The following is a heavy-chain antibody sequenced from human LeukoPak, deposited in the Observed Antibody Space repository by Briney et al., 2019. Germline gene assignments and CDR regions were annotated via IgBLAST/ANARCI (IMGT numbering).Heavy chain of an antibody. Sequence: SQTLSLTCAISGDSVSSNSAAWNWIRQSPSRGLEWLGRTYYRSKWYNDYAVSVRGRITVNPDTSKNQFSLHLNSVTPEDTAVYYCARRLTQYDCFDPWGQGILVTVSS. CDR2: TYYRSKWYN. CDR3: ARRLTQYDCFDP. D-gene: IGHD2-2*01. CDR1: GDSVSSNSAA. V-gene: IGHV6-1*01. J-gene: IGHJ5*02.